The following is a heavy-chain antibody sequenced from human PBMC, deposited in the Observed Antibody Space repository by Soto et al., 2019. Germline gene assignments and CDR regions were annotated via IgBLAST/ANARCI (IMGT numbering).Heavy chain of an antibody. V-gene: IGHV3-21*01. J-gene: IGHJ4*02. CDR3: ARDFQYRSGSDY. CDR1: GFTFSSYS. Sequence: GGSLRFSCAASGFTFSSYSMNWVRQAPGKGLEWVSSISSSSSYIYYADSVKGRFTISRDNAKNSLYLQMNSLRAEDTAVFYCARDFQYRSGSDYWGQGXLVTVSS. CDR2: ISSSSSYI. D-gene: IGHD6-19*01.